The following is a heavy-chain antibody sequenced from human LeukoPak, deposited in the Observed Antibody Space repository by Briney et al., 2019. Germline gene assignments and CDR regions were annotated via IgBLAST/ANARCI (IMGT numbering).Heavy chain of an antibody. CDR2: INPNSGGT. D-gene: IGHD3-3*01. J-gene: IGHJ6*03. CDR3: ARAITIFGVVINYYYYYMDV. Sequence: GASVKVSCKASGYTFTGYYMHWVRQAPGQGLEWMGWINPNSGGTNYAQKFQGRVTMTRDTSISTAYMELSRPRSDDTAVYYCARAITIFGVVINYYYYYMDVWGKGTTVTVSS. CDR1: GYTFTGYY. V-gene: IGHV1-2*02.